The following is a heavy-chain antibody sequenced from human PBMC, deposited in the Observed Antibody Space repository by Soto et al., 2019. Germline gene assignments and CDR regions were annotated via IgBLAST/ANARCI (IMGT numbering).Heavy chain of an antibody. D-gene: IGHD5-18*01. J-gene: IGHJ5*02. Sequence: QVQLVQSGAEVKKPGSSVKVSCKASGGTFSSYAISWVRQAPGQGLEWMGGIIPIFGTANYAQKFQGRVTITADESTRKAYMELSSLRSEDTAVYYCARDGSQVQLWSRSTNWFDPWGQGTLVTVSS. V-gene: IGHV1-69*01. CDR1: GGTFSSYA. CDR2: IIPIFGTA. CDR3: ARDGSQVQLWSRSTNWFDP.